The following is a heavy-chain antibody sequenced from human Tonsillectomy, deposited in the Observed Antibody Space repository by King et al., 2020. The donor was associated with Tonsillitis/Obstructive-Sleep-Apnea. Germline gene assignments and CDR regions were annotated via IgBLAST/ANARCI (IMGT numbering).Heavy chain of an antibody. Sequence: QLVQSGAEVKKPGASVKVSCKASGYTFTSYYMHWVRQAPGQGLEWMGIINPSGGSTSYAQKFQGRVTMTRDTSTSTVYMELSSLRSEDTAVYYCARDQGTPYCSSTSCYAGWFDPWGQGTLVTVSS. V-gene: IGHV1-46*01. D-gene: IGHD2-2*01. CDR3: ARDQGTPYCSSTSCYAGWFDP. CDR2: INPSGGST. CDR1: GYTFTSYY. J-gene: IGHJ5*02.